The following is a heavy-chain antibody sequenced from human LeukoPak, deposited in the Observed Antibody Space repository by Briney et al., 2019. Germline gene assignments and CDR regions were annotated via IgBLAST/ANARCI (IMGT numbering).Heavy chain of an antibody. CDR2: IWYDGCNK. CDR3: ARDETTVTTAIDY. Sequence: GGSLRLSCAASGFTFSSYGMHWVRQAPGKGLEWVAVIWYDGCNKYYADSVKGRFTISRDNSKNTLYLQMNSLRAEDTAVYYCARDETTVTTAIDYWGQGTLVTVSS. V-gene: IGHV3-33*01. J-gene: IGHJ4*02. CDR1: GFTFSSYG. D-gene: IGHD4-11*01.